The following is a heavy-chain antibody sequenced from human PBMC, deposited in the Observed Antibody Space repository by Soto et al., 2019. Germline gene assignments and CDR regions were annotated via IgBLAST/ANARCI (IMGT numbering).Heavy chain of an antibody. D-gene: IGHD6-13*01. Sequence: QITLKESGPPLVKPTQTLTLTCTFSGFSLSTSGVGVGWIRQPPGKALEWLALIYWDDDKRYSPSLKSRLTXTXXTSKNQVVLTMTNMDPVDTATYYCAHLAAAGNHDYWGQGTLVTVSS. CDR1: GFSLSTSGVG. J-gene: IGHJ4*02. CDR2: IYWDDDK. V-gene: IGHV2-5*02. CDR3: AHLAAAGNHDY.